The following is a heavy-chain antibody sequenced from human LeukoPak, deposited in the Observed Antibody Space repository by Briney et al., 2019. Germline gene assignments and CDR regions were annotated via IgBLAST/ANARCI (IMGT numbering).Heavy chain of an antibody. CDR3: ARAGSRGYSYGWNY. CDR1: GGTFSSYA. Sequence: ASVKVSCKASGGTFSSYAISWVRQAPGQGLERMGGIIPIFGTANYAQKFQGRVTITTDESTSTAYMELSSLRSEDTAVYYCARAGSRGYSYGWNYWGQGTLVTVSS. V-gene: IGHV1-69*05. CDR2: IIPIFGTA. J-gene: IGHJ4*02. D-gene: IGHD5-18*01.